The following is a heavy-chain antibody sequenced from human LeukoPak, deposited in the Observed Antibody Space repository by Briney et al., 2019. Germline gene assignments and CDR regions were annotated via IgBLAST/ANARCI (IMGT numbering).Heavy chain of an antibody. CDR1: GGTFSSYA. D-gene: IGHD3-9*01. CDR2: IIPIFGTA. J-gene: IGHJ6*02. Sequence: GASVKVSCKASGGTFSSYAISWVRQAPGQGLEWMGGIIPIFGTANYAQKFQGRVTITADESTSTAYMELSSLRSEDTAVYYCARDMALRYFDYYYGMDVWGQGTTVTVSS. CDR3: ARDMALRYFDYYYGMDV. V-gene: IGHV1-69*13.